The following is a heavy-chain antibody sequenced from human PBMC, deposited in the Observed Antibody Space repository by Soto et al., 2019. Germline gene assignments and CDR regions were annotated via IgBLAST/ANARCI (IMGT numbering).Heavy chain of an antibody. V-gene: IGHV1-69*02. Sequence: QVQLVQSGAEVKKPGSSVKVSCKASGGTFSRYTISWVRQAPGQGLEWMGRIIPILGIAKYAQKLQGRVTITADKSTSTAYMELSRLRTEDTGGYYCARVAAAAHFDYWGQGTLVTVSS. J-gene: IGHJ4*02. CDR1: GGTFSRYT. CDR3: ARVAAAAHFDY. CDR2: IIPILGIA. D-gene: IGHD6-13*01.